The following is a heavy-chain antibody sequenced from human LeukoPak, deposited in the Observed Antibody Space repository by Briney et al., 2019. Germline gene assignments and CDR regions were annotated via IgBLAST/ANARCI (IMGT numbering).Heavy chain of an antibody. CDR3: ARDTSRGFQYYFDY. J-gene: IGHJ4*02. V-gene: IGHV3-48*03. Sequence: HTGGSLRLSCTASGFTFSSYEMNWVRQAPGKGLEWASYISNFGSTIYYADSVNGRFTISRDNAKNSLYLQMNSLRVEDTAVYYCARDTSRGFQYYFDYWGQGTLVTVSS. CDR1: GFTFSSYE. CDR2: ISNFGSTI.